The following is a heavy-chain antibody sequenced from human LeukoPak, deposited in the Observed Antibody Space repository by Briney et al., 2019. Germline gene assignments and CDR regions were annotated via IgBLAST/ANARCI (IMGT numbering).Heavy chain of an antibody. CDR2: ISGSGGST. CDR3: AKDSALQPPYYYDSSGSTPFFDY. Sequence: GGSLRLSCAATGFTFSSYAMSWVRQAPGKGLEWVSAISGSGGSTYYADSVKGRFTISRDNSKNTLYLQMNSLRAEDTAVYYCAKDSALQPPYYYDSSGSTPFFDYWGQGTLVTVSS. J-gene: IGHJ4*02. D-gene: IGHD3-22*01. CDR1: GFTFSSYA. V-gene: IGHV3-23*01.